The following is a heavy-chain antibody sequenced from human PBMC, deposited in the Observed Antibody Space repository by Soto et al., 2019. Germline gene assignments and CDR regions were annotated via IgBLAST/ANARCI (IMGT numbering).Heavy chain of an antibody. CDR1: GFTFSSYA. Sequence: PGGSLRLSCAASGFTFSSYAMSWVRQAPGKGLEWVSAISATGSSTFYADSVKGRFTISRDISKNTPYLQMNSLRAEDTAVYYCAKDSSRTYSDFWSGFYFDFWGQGALVTVSS. V-gene: IGHV3-23*01. D-gene: IGHD3-3*01. CDR2: ISATGSST. J-gene: IGHJ4*02. CDR3: AKDSSRTYSDFWSGFYFDF.